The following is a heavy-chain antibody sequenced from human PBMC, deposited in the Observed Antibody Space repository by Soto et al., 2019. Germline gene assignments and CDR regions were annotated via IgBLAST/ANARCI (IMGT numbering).Heavy chain of an antibody. CDR2: IKSKTDGGTT. D-gene: IGHD3-3*01. Sequence: GSLRLSCAASGFTFSNAWMSWVRQAPGKGLEWVGRIKSKTDGGTTDYAAPVKGRITISRDDSKNTLYLQMNSLKTEDTAVYYCTTVTSAYYDFWSGYQHWGQGTLVTVSS. V-gene: IGHV3-15*01. CDR1: GFTFSNAW. J-gene: IGHJ4*02. CDR3: TTVTSAYYDFWSGYQH.